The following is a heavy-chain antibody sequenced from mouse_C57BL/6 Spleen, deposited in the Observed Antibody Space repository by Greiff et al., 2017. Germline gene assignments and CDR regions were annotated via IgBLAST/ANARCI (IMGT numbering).Heavy chain of an antibody. V-gene: IGHV5-16*01. D-gene: IGHD2-1*01. Sequence: EVTLVESEGGLVQPGSSMKLSCTASGFTFSDYYMAWVRQVPEKGLEWVANINSDGSSTYYLDSLKSRFIISRDNAKNILYLQMSSLKSEDTATYYCARVYGNYPYYAMDYWGQGTSVTVSS. CDR3: ARVYGNYPYYAMDY. CDR2: INSDGSST. J-gene: IGHJ4*01. CDR1: GFTFSDYY.